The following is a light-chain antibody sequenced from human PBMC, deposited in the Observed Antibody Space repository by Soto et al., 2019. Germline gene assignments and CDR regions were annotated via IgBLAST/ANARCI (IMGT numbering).Light chain of an antibody. CDR3: QQYSTCWT. Sequence: DIQMTQAPSTLSASVGDRVTITCRASQSISSWLAWFQQKPGKAPNLLIYKASNLETGVPSRFSGSGSGTEFTLTISSLQPDDFATYYCQQYSTCWTFGQGTKVDIK. J-gene: IGKJ1*01. CDR1: QSISSW. CDR2: KAS. V-gene: IGKV1-5*03.